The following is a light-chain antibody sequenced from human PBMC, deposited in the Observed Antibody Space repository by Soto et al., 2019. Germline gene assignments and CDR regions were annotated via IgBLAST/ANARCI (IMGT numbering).Light chain of an antibody. CDR2: SDN. V-gene: IGLV1-47*02. Sequence: QSVLTQPPSASGAPGQRVTLSCSGSSSNIGTTYVYWYQQLPGTAPKLLIYSDNQRPSGIPGRFSGSKSGTSASLAISGLQSEDEADYYCSAWDLRVGGWVFGGGTKLTVL. CDR3: SAWDLRVGGWV. CDR1: SSNIGTTY. J-gene: IGLJ3*02.